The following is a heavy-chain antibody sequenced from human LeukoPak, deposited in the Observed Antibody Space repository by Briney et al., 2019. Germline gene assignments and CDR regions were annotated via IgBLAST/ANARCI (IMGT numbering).Heavy chain of an antibody. J-gene: IGHJ4*02. D-gene: IGHD2-2*01. CDR1: GGSISSSSYY. CDR3: AIGGALYCSSTSCYFDY. Sequence: SETLSLTCTVSGGSISSSSYYWGWIRQPPGKGLEWIGSIYYSGSTYYNPSLKSRVTISVDTSKNQFSLKLSSVTAADTAVYYCAIGGALYCSSTSCYFDYWGQGTLVTVSS. V-gene: IGHV4-39*01. CDR2: IYYSGST.